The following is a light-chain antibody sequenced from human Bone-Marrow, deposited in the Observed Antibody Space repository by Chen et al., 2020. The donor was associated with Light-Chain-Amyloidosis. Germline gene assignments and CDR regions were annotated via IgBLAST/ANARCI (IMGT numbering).Light chain of an antibody. CDR2: GSS. V-gene: IGKV3-20*01. CDR1: QTISSNY. J-gene: IGKJ4*01. Sequence: EIVLTQSPRTLSLSPGEGANLYCRASQTISSNYLTWYQQKFGQAPRLLIYGSSSRATGIPDRFTGSGSGTDFTLTINRLEPEDFAMYYCQQYGTSPLTFGGGTKVEIK. CDR3: QQYGTSPLT.